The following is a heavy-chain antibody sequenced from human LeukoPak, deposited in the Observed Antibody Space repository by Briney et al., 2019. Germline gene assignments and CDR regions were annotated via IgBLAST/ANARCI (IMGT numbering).Heavy chain of an antibody. CDR2: IYPGDSDT. V-gene: IGHV5-51*01. D-gene: IGHD3-22*01. J-gene: IGHJ3*02. Sequence: GGSLEISCKGSGYRFTSFWIGWVRQMPGKGLGWLGIIYPGDSDTRYSPSFQGQVTISADKSLSTAYLQWSSLKASDTAMYYCATYSGYYFPRHDAFDIWGQGTMVTVSS. CDR1: GYRFTSFW. CDR3: ATYSGYYFPRHDAFDI.